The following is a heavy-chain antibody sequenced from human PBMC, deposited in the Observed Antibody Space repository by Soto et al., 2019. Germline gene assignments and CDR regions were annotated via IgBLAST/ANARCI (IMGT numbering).Heavy chain of an antibody. CDR1: GGSISSYY. CDR3: ARQAAGITIFGVVIIPNWFDP. J-gene: IGHJ5*02. V-gene: IGHV4-59*08. D-gene: IGHD3-3*01. CDR2: IYYSGST. Sequence: SETLSLTCTVSGGSISSYYWSWIRQPPGKGLEWIGYIYYSGSTNYNPSLKSRVTISVDTSKNQFSLKLSSVTAADTAVYYCARQAAGITIFGVVIIPNWFDPWGQGTLVTVSS.